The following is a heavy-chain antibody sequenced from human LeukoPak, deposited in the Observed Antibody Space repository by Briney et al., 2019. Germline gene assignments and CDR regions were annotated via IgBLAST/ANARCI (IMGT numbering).Heavy chain of an antibody. CDR1: GYTFTSYA. J-gene: IGHJ5*02. D-gene: IGHD4-23*01. Sequence: ASVKVSCKASGYTFTSYAMHWVRQAPGQRLEWMGWINAGNGNTKYSQKFQGRVTITRDTSASTAYMELSSLRSEDTAVYYCARAEPPVVSWFDPWGQGTLVTVSS. CDR2: INAGNGNT. V-gene: IGHV1-3*01. CDR3: ARAEPPVVSWFDP.